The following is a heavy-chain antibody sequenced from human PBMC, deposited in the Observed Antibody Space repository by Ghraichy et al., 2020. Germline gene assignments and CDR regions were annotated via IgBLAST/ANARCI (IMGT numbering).Heavy chain of an antibody. V-gene: IGHV3-23*01. CDR2: ISGSGGST. CDR3: AKDQKGGYYDFWSGYYTMGSNWFDP. D-gene: IGHD3-3*01. J-gene: IGHJ5*02. Sequence: GGSLRLSCAASGFTFSSYAMSWVRQAPGKGLEWVSAISGSGGSTYYAESVKGRFTISRDNSKNTLYLQMNSLRAEDTAVYYCAKDQKGGYYDFWSGYYTMGSNWFDPWGQGTLVTVSS. CDR1: GFTFSSYA.